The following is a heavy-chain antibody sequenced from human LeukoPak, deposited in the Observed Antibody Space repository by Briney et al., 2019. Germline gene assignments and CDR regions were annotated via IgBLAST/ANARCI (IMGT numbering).Heavy chain of an antibody. CDR2: ISSSSSYI. D-gene: IGHD3-3*01. J-gene: IGHJ4*02. CDR1: GFTFSSYS. Sequence: AGGSLRLSCAASGFTFSSYSMNWVRQAPGKGLEWVSSISSSSSYIYYADSVKGRFTISRDNAKNSLYLQMNSLRAEDTAVYYCAKSPLIRGEYYFDYWGQGTLVTVSS. V-gene: IGHV3-21*01. CDR3: AKSPLIRGEYYFDY.